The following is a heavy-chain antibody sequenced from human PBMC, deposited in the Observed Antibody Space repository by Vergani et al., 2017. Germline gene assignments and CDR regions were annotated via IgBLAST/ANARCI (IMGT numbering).Heavy chain of an antibody. CDR3: ARDLGMVSIGSNECY. CDR2: IAADGSDK. J-gene: IGHJ4*02. D-gene: IGHD6-19*01. CDR1: GFTFSVYG. V-gene: IGHV3-30*03. Sequence: QVQLVESGGGVVQPGRSLRLPCAASGFTFSVYGTHWFRQATDKGLEWLAVIAADGSDKFYADSVKGRFTIYRDNSKYSLYLQMNSLRSEDTAVYYCARDLGMVSIGSNECYWGQGTLVTVSS.